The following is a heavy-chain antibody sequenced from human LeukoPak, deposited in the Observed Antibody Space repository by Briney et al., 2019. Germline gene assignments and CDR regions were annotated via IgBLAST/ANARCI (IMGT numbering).Heavy chain of an antibody. J-gene: IGHJ3*02. CDR1: GITFSSYS. D-gene: IGHD2-21*02. Sequence: GGSLRLSCAASGITFSSYSMNWVRQAPGKGLEWVSYISSSSSYIYYADSVKGRFTISRDNAKNSLYLQMNSLRAEDTAVYYCARESDPPGAFDIWGQGTMVTVSS. CDR2: ISSSSSYI. V-gene: IGHV3-21*05. CDR3: ARESDPPGAFDI.